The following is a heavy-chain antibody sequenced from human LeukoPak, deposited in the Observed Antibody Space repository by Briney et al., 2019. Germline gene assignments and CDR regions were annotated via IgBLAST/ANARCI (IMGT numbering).Heavy chain of an antibody. J-gene: IGHJ6*03. CDR2: IIPIFGTA. D-gene: IGHD1-7*01. Sequence: GASVKVSCKASGGTFSSYAISWVRQAPGQGLEWMGRIIPIFGTANYAQKFQGRVTITTDESTSTAYMELSSLRSEDTAVYYCASGEPNWSYVLMDVWGKGTTVTVSS. CDR1: GGTFSSYA. V-gene: IGHV1-69*05. CDR3: ASGEPNWSYVLMDV.